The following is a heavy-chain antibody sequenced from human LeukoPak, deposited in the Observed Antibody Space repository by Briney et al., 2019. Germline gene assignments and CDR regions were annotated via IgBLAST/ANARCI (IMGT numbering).Heavy chain of an antibody. Sequence: SQTLSLTCTVSGGSITSGRYYWSWIRQPAGKGLEWIGRISTSGSTNYNPSLKSRVTISLDTSKNQFSLNLTSVTAADTAVYYCATTTIRLGYWGQGTLVTVSS. D-gene: IGHD1-26*01. V-gene: IGHV4-61*02. J-gene: IGHJ4*02. CDR2: ISTSGST. CDR3: ATTTIRLGY. CDR1: GGSITSGRYY.